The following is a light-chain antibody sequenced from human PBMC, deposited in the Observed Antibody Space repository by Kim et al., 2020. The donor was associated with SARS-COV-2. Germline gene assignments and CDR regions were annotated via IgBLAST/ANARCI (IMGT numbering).Light chain of an antibody. J-gene: IGLJ2*01. CDR2: RDN. Sequence: QSVLSQPPSASGTPGQRVTISCSGSSSNIATNFVYWYQQVTGTAPKLLIYRDNQRPSGVPDRFSGSKSGTSASLAIGGLRSEGEGDYYCEVWDDSLSAVVFGGGTQLTVL. CDR3: EVWDDSLSAVV. CDR1: SSNIATNF. V-gene: IGLV1-47*01.